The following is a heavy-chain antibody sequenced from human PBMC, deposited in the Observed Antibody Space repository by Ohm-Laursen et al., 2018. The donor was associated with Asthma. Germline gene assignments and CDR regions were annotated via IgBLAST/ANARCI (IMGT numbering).Heavy chain of an antibody. CDR1: GYTFTSYY. CDR3: ARDSSIFGYGY. CDR2: INPSGGST. V-gene: IGHV1-46*01. J-gene: IGHJ4*02. Sequence: VSSVKVSCKASGYTFTSYYMHWVRQAPGQGLEWMGIINPSGGSTSYAQKFQGRVTMTRDTSTSTVYMELSSLRSEDTAVYYCARDSSIFGYGYWGQGTLVTVSS. D-gene: IGHD3-9*01.